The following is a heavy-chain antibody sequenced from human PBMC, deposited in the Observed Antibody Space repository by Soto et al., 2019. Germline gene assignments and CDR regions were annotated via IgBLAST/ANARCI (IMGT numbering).Heavy chain of an antibody. CDR3: AREGPFYEFGNWFDP. CDR2: IKQDGSEK. V-gene: IGHV3-7*01. D-gene: IGHD3-3*01. CDR1: GFTFSSYW. Sequence: PGGSLRLSCAASGFTFSSYWMSWVRQAPGKGLEWVANIKQDGSEKYYVDSVKGRFTISRDNAKNSLYLQMNSLRAEDTAVYYCAREGPFYEFGNWFDPWGQVTLVTVS. J-gene: IGHJ5*02.